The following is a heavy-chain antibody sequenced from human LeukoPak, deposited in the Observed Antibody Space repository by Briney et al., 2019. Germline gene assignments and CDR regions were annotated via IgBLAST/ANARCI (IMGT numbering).Heavy chain of an antibody. J-gene: IGHJ4*02. Sequence: QPGGSLRLSCAASGFSVSSYYMNWVRQAPGKGLEWVSVIYSGGSTYYGGSVKGRFTISRDNSKNTLYLQMNSLRAEDTAVYYCARDLGNSGWYGGYFDYWGQGALVTVSS. V-gene: IGHV3-53*01. CDR2: IYSGGST. CDR1: GFSVSSYY. CDR3: ARDLGNSGWYGGYFDY. D-gene: IGHD6-19*01.